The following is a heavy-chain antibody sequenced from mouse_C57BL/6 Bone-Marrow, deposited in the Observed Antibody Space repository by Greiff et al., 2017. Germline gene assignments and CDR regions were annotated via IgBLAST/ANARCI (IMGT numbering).Heavy chain of an antibody. J-gene: IGHJ3*01. D-gene: IGHD1-1*01. CDR3: ARVYYGCRGAWFAY. CDR2: IYPRSGNT. V-gene: IGHV1-81*01. Sequence: QVQLQQSGAELARPGASVKLSCKASGYTFTSYGISWVKQRTGQGLEWIGEIYPRSGNTNYNEKFKGKATLTADKSSSTAYMELRSLTSEDSAVYFCARVYYGCRGAWFAYWGQGTLVTVSA. CDR1: GYTFTSYG.